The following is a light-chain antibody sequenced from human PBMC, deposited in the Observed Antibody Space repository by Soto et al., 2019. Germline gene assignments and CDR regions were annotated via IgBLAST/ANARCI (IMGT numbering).Light chain of an antibody. CDR1: QSVSSY. V-gene: IGKV3-11*01. CDR3: QQRSNWPPLYT. J-gene: IGKJ2*01. CDR2: DAS. Sequence: EIVLTQSPATLSLSPGERATLSCRASQSVSSYLAWYQQRPGQPPRLLIYDASNRATGIPARFSGTGSGTDFTPTISSLEPEDVAVYYCQQRSNWPPLYTFGQGTKLEIK.